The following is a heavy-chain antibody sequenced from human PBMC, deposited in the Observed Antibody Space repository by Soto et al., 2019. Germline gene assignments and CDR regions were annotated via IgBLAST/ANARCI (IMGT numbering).Heavy chain of an antibody. CDR3: ARDLGYYASSGYFDY. D-gene: IGHD3-22*01. V-gene: IGHV3-11*01. CDR1: GFTFSDYY. J-gene: IGHJ4*02. CDR2: IDSSGSII. Sequence: PGRSLRLSCAASGFTFSDYYMSWIRRAPGKGLEWVSFIDSSGSIIYYADSVKGRFTISRDNAKNSLYLQMNSLRAEDTAVYYCARDLGYYASSGYFDYWGQGTLVTVCS.